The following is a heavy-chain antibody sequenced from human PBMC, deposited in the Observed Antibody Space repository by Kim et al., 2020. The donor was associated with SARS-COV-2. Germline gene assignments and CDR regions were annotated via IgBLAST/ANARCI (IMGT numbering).Heavy chain of an antibody. Sequence: RYSPSLQGQVTISADKSISTAYLQWSSLKASDTAMYYCARHWRSNGDYGYWGQGTMVTVSS. V-gene: IGHV5-51*01. CDR3: ARHWRSNGDYGY. D-gene: IGHD4-17*01. J-gene: IGHJ4*02.